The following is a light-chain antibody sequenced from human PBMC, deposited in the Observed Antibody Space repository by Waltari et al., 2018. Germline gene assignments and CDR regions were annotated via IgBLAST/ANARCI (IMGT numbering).Light chain of an antibody. CDR1: QNIRIW. Sequence: DIQMTQSPSSLSASVGDRVTITCRVSQNIRIWLAWYQPKPGKAPKLLIYKASTLQTGVPSRFRGSGSGTDFSLTISGLQPEDFATYYCQRYDRAPYSFGQGTKVEI. J-gene: IGKJ2*03. CDR2: KAS. V-gene: IGKV1-5*03. CDR3: QRYDRAPYS.